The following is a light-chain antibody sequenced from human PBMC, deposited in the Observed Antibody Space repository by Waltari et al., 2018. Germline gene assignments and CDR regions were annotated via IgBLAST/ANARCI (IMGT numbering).Light chain of an antibody. CDR1: QIVLYGPNMKNY. CDR3: QEYYTDSLT. V-gene: IGKV4-1*01. CDR2: WAS. Sequence: DIVMTKSPDSLTVSLGERATIDCTSSQIVLYGPNMKNYIAWYQLKLGQPPKLLISWASTRESGVPDRFSGSGSGTEFTLTISDLQAEDVAVYYCQEYYTDSLTFGGGTKVEIK. J-gene: IGKJ4*01.